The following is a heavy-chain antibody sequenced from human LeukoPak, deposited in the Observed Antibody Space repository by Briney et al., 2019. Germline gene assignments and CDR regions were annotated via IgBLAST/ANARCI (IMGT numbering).Heavy chain of an antibody. CDR1: GYTFTSYG. CDR2: IIPMFGTG. J-gene: IGHJ4*02. V-gene: IGHV1-69*06. Sequence: ASVKVSCKASGYTFTSYGITWVRQAPGQGLEWMGGIIPMFGTGNYAQKFQGRVTITADKSTSTAYMELSSLTSEDTAVYYCGRDKLDNWNDQDGDYWGQGTLVTVSS. D-gene: IGHD1-20*01. CDR3: GRDKLDNWNDQDGDY.